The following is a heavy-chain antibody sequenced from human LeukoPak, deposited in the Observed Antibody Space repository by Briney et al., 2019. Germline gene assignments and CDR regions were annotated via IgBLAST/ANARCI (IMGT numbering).Heavy chain of an antibody. Sequence: GESLKFSCKASGYSFASYPFGWLRQMPGKGLEWMGIIYPGDSETRYSPSFQGQVTISADKSICTAYLQWSSLKASDTAMYYCASGSGWTYYYMYVWGKGTTVTVSS. D-gene: IGHD6-19*01. CDR2: IYPGDSET. CDR1: GYSFASYP. CDR3: ASGSGWTYYYMYV. J-gene: IGHJ6*03. V-gene: IGHV5-51*01.